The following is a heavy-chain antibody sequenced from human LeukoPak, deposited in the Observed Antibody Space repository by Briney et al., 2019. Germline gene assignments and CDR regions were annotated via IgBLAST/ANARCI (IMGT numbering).Heavy chain of an antibody. CDR1: GYTFTSYG. CDR2: ISAYNGNT. J-gene: IGHJ4*02. Sequence: ASVKVSCKASGYTFTSYGISWVRQAPGQGLKWMGWISAYNGNTNYAQKLQGRVTMTTDTSTSTAYMELRSLRSDDTAVYYCARDMALSYYDSSGCFDYWGQGTLVTVSS. D-gene: IGHD3-22*01. CDR3: ARDMALSYYDSSGCFDY. V-gene: IGHV1-18*01.